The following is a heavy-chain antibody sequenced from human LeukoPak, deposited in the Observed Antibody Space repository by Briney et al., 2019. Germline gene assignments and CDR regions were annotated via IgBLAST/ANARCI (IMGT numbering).Heavy chain of an antibody. Sequence: GESLKISCKGSGYSFTSYWIGWVRQMPGKGLEWMGIIYPGDSDTRYSPSFQGQVTISADKSISTAYLQWSSLKASDTAMYYCARPALAYCSGDCYSQFDYWGQGTLVTVSS. CDR3: ARPALAYCSGDCYSQFDY. J-gene: IGHJ4*02. V-gene: IGHV5-51*01. D-gene: IGHD2-21*02. CDR2: IYPGDSDT. CDR1: GYSFTSYW.